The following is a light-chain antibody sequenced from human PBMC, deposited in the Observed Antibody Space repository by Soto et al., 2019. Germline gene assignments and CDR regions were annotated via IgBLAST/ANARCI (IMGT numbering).Light chain of an antibody. V-gene: IGLV2-14*01. Sequence: QSALTQPASVSGSPGQSITISCTGTSSDVGYYNYVSWYQQHPGKAPKLIIYEVSNRPSGVSNRFSGSKSGNTASLTISGLQTEDEADYYCCSYASNSSRVFGGGTQLTVL. CDR2: EVS. CDR1: SSDVGYYNY. J-gene: IGLJ3*02. CDR3: CSYASNSSRV.